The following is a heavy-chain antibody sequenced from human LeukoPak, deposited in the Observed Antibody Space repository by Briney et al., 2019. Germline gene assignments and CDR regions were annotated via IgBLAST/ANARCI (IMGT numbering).Heavy chain of an antibody. Sequence: PGGSLRLSCAASGFTFSSYGMHWVRQAPGKGLEWVAVIWYDGSNKYYADSVKGRFTISRDNSKNTLYLQMNSLRAEDTAVYYCARIAAAGKGPEIGYYYYMDVWGKGTTVTVSS. CDR2: IWYDGSNK. D-gene: IGHD6-13*01. V-gene: IGHV3-33*01. CDR1: GFTFSSYG. J-gene: IGHJ6*03. CDR3: ARIAAAGKGPEIGYYYYMDV.